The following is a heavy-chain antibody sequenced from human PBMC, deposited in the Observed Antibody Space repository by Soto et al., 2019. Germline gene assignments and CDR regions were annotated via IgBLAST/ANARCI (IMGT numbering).Heavy chain of an antibody. Sequence: QVQLQESGPGLVKPSQTLSLTCTVSGGSISSGDYYWSWIRQPPGKGLEWIGYIYYSGSTYYNPALKSRVTISVDTSKNQFSLKLSSVTAADTAVYYCATYGMGGGDLSYYYGMDVWDQGTTVTVSS. CDR3: ATYGMGGGDLSYYYGMDV. CDR2: IYYSGST. CDR1: GGSISSGDYY. J-gene: IGHJ6*02. V-gene: IGHV4-30-4*01. D-gene: IGHD2-21*02.